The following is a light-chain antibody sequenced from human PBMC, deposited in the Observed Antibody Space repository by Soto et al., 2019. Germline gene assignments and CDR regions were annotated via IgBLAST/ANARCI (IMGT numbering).Light chain of an antibody. CDR2: DAS. J-gene: IGKJ1*01. V-gene: IGKV3-11*01. CDR1: QSVSSY. CDR3: QQRSNGPVT. Sequence: EIVLTQSPATLSLSPGERATLSCRASQSVSSYLAWYQQKPGQAPRLLIYDASNRATGIPARFSGSGSGTDFTLTISSLEPEDFAVYYCQQRSNGPVTFGQGTKVEVK.